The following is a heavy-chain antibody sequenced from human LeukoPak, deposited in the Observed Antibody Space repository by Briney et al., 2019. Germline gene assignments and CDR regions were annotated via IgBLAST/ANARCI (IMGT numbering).Heavy chain of an antibody. V-gene: IGHV3-23*01. CDR1: GYTFSSYA. CDR3: AKGELEPGDNWFDP. J-gene: IGHJ5*02. Sequence: PGGSLRLSCAASGYTFSSYAMSWVRQAPGKGLEWVSAISGSGGSTYYADSVKGRFTISRDNSKNTLYLQMNSLRAEDTAVYYCAKGELEPGDNWFDPWGQGTLVTVSS. D-gene: IGHD1-1*01. CDR2: ISGSGGST.